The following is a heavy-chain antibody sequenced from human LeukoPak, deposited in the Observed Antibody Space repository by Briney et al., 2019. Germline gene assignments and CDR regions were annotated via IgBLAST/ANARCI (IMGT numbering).Heavy chain of an antibody. CDR3: ARVHPESIAAVEH. Sequence: ASVKVSCKASGYTFTSYDINWVRQATGQGLEWMGWINPNSGGTNFAQKFQGRVTMTRDTSISTAYMELSRLRSDDTAVYYCARVHPESIAAVEHWGQGTLVCVSS. CDR2: INPNSGGT. D-gene: IGHD6-13*01. J-gene: IGHJ1*01. CDR1: GYTFTSYD. V-gene: IGHV1-2*02.